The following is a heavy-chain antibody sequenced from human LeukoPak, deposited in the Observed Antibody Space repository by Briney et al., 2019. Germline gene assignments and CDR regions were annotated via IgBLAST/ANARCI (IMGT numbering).Heavy chain of an antibody. CDR3: ARGGGKSSDF. Sequence: PGGSLRLSCAASGFTFSSYAMHWVRQAPGKGLEWVAVIWYDGSNKYYADSVKGRFTISRDNSKNTLYLQINSLRAEDTAVYYCARGGGKSSDFWGQGTPVTVSS. CDR2: IWYDGSNK. V-gene: IGHV3-33*01. J-gene: IGHJ4*02. CDR1: GFTFSSYA. D-gene: IGHD3-10*01.